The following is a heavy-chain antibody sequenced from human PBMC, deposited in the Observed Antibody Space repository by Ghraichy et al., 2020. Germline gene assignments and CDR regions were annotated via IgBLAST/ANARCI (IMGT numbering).Heavy chain of an antibody. CDR1: GGSISSYY. D-gene: IGHD6-13*01. J-gene: IGHJ6*02. CDR2: IYYSGST. CDR3: ARDKWGRAAAGTLTDYYGMDV. V-gene: IGHV4-59*01. Sequence: SETLSLTCTVSGGSISSYYWSWIRQPPGKGLEWIGYIYYSGSTNYNPSLKSRVTISVDTSKNQFSLKLSSVTAADTAVYYCARDKWGRAAAGTLTDYYGMDVWGQGTTVTVSS.